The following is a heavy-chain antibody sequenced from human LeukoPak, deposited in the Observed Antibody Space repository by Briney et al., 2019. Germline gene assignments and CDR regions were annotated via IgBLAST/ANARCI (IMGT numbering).Heavy chain of an antibody. V-gene: IGHV3-15*01. CDR3: TTDRGPYYYGSGTDPGY. Sequence: GGSLRLSCAASGFTFSNAWMSWVRQAPGKGLEWVGRIKSKTDGGTTDYAAPVKGRFTISRDDSKNTLYLQMNSLKTEDTAVYYCTTDRGPYYYGSGTDPGYWGQGTLVTVSS. CDR2: IKSKTDGGTT. D-gene: IGHD3-10*01. J-gene: IGHJ4*02. CDR1: GFTFSNAW.